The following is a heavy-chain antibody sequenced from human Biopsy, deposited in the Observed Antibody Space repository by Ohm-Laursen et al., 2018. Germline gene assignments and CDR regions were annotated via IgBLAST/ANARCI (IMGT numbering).Heavy chain of an antibody. CDR2: IFYRGNT. V-gene: IGHV4-39*01. J-gene: IGHJ5*02. D-gene: IGHD3-22*01. CDR1: GGSISNNNYF. Sequence: SDTLSFTCTVSGGSISNNNYFWGWIRQPPGRGLEWIGSIFYRGNTHYKPSLKSRVNISVDTSKNQFSLKLNSVTAADTAVYYCARDYDASGYYYVSWGQGTLVTVSS. CDR3: ARDYDASGYYYVS.